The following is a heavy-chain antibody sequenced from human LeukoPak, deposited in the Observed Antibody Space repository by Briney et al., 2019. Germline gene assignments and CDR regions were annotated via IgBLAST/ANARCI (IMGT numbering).Heavy chain of an antibody. J-gene: IGHJ2*01. D-gene: IGHD3-22*01. CDR3: ARPPADYYDSSNWYFDL. V-gene: IGHV4-59*01. CDR2: IYYSGST. Sequence: PSETLSLTCTVSGGSISSYYWSWIRQPPGKGLEWIGYIYYSGSTNYNPSLKSRVTTSVDTSKNQFSLKLSSVTAADTAVYYCARPPADYYDSSNWYFDLWGRGTLVTVSS. CDR1: GGSISSYY.